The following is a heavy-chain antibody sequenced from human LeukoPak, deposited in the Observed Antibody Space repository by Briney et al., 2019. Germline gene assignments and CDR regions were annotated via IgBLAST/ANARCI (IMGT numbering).Heavy chain of an antibody. V-gene: IGHV4-4*09. CDR3: ARRRTTGTTGYFDY. J-gene: IGHJ4*02. Sequence: PSETLSLTCTISRGSISTYYWSWIRQPPGKGLEWIGCISTSESTNYNPSLKSRITISVDTSKNQFSLNLSSVTAADTAVYYCARRRTTGTTGYFDYWGQGTLVTVSS. CDR2: ISTSEST. D-gene: IGHD1-1*01. CDR1: RGSISTYY.